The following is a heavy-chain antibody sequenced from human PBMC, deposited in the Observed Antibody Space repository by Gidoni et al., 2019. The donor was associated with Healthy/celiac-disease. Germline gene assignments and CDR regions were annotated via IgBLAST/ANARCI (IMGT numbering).Heavy chain of an antibody. Sequence: PGKVLEWIGYIYYSGSTYYNPSLKSRVTISVDTSKNQFSLKLSSVTAADTAVYYCAREYYYDSSGYYRFDPWGQGTLVTVSS. V-gene: IGHV4-30-4*01. J-gene: IGHJ5*02. D-gene: IGHD3-22*01. CDR2: IYYSGST. CDR3: AREYYYDSSGYYRFDP.